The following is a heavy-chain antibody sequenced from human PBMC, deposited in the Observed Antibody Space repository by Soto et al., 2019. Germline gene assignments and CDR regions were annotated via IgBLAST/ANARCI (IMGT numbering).Heavy chain of an antibody. Sequence: QVQLQESGPGLVKLSQTLSLTCTVTGGSISSSVYCWSWIRQHPGKGLDWIGYIYYSGSTCYTPSLKGRLTISVDTSKKQFSPKLSSVTAADTATYYCARSVVPLGEGTLITVSS. CDR3: ARSVVP. J-gene: IGHJ5*02. V-gene: IGHV4-31*03. CDR2: IYYSGST. CDR1: GGSISSSVYC.